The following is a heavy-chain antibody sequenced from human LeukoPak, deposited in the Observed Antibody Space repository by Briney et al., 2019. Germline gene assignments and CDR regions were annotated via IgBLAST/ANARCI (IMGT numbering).Heavy chain of an antibody. V-gene: IGHV3-15*07. CDR1: GFTFSNDW. J-gene: IGHJ3*02. Sequence: PGGSLRLSCAASGFTFSNDWMNWVRQAPGKGLEWVGRIKSKIDGGARDYAEFVKGRFTISRDDSKDTLYLQMNSLKTEDTAVYYRSPGGHVFVSDTRAFDIWGQGTLVTVSS. CDR2: IKSKIDGGAR. D-gene: IGHD2-15*01. CDR3: SPGGHVFVSDTRAFDI.